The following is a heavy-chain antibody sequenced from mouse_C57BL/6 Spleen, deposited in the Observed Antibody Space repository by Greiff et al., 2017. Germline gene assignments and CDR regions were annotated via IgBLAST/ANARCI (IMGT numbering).Heavy chain of an antibody. CDR2: IRNKANGYTT. CDR1: GFTFTDYY. CDR3: ARSMITTRDWYFDV. Sequence: EVKLQESGGGLVQPGGSLSLSCAASGFTFTDYYMSWVRQPPGKALEWLGFIRNKANGYTTEYSASVQGRFTSSRDNSQSILYLQMNALRGEDSATYYCARSMITTRDWYFDVWGTGTTVTVSS. V-gene: IGHV7-3*01. J-gene: IGHJ1*03. D-gene: IGHD2-4*01.